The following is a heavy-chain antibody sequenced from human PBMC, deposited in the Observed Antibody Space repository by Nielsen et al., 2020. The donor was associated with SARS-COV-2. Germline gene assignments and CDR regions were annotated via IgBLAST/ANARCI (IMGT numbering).Heavy chain of an antibody. CDR3: ARGGVTVAATR. Sequence: GESLKISCVASGFSFNYYSMSWVRQAPGKGLGWVSSISGSDSSITYADSVKGRFTMSRDNAKNSVYLQMSRPRAEDSAVYYCARGGVTVAATRWGQGTLVTVSS. J-gene: IGHJ4*02. CDR1: GFSFNYYS. V-gene: IGHV3-21*01. D-gene: IGHD2-15*01. CDR2: ISGSDSSI.